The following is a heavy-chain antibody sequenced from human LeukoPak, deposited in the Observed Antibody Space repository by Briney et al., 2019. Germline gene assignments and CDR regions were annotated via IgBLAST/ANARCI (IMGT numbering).Heavy chain of an antibody. V-gene: IGHV4-4*07. CDR3: AGAYYYDSSGYYPPYWYFDL. D-gene: IGHD3-22*01. CDR2: IYTSGST. J-gene: IGHJ2*01. CDR1: GGSISSYY. Sequence: SETLSLTCTGSGGSISSYYWSWIRQPAGKGLEWIGRIYTSGSTNYNPSLKSRVTMSVDTSKNQFSLKLSSVTAADTAVYYCAGAYYYDSSGYYPPYWYFDLWGRGTLVTVSS.